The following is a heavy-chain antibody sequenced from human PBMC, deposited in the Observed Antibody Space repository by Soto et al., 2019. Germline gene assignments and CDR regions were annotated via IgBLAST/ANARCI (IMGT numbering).Heavy chain of an antibody. J-gene: IGHJ4*02. CDR2: ISYDGISK. CDR1: GFTFSSYA. V-gene: IGHV3-30-3*01. Sequence: GSLRLSCAASGFTFSSYAMHWVRQAPGKGLEWVAVISYDGISKHYADSVKGRFSISRDDSENTLYVQMNSLRAEDTAVYYCAKAGYLDTYYFDYWGQGTLLTVSS. D-gene: IGHD2-2*03. CDR3: AKAGYLDTYYFDY.